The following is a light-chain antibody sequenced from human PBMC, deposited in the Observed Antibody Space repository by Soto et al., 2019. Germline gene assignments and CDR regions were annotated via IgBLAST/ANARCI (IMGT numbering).Light chain of an antibody. CDR1: QSISPW. V-gene: IGKV1-5*03. Sequence: IQMTQSPSTLSASVGDRVTITCRASQSISPWLAWYQQKPGKAPKVLIYKTSTLQSGVPSRFSGSGSGTEFTLTISSLQLDDFAIYYWQLYKTYSRTFGQGTKVEI. CDR2: KTS. CDR3: QLYKTYSRT. J-gene: IGKJ1*01.